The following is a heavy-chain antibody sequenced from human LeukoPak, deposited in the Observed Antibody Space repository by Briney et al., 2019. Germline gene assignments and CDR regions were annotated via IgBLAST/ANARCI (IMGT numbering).Heavy chain of an antibody. J-gene: IGHJ4*02. CDR2: IIPIFGTA. V-gene: IGHV1-69*05. Sequence: GASVKVSCKASGGTFSSYAISWVRQAPGQGLEWMGGIIPIFGTANYAQKFQGRVTITTDESTSTAYMELSSLRSEDTAVYYCARDPGVVAFHYLDFWGQGTLVTVSS. CDR3: ARDPGVVAFHYLDF. D-gene: IGHD3-3*01. CDR1: GGTFSSYA.